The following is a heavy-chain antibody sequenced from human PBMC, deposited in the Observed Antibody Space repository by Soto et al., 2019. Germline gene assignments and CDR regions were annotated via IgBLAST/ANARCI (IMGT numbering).Heavy chain of an antibody. Sequence: QVQLVQSGAEVKKPRSSVKVSCKASGGTFSSYAISWVRQAPGQGLEWMGGIIPIFGTANDAQKFQGRVTITADESTRSAYMELSSLRYEDTAVYYCARRFYYDSSGDQGAFDIWGQGTMVTVSS. D-gene: IGHD3-22*01. V-gene: IGHV1-69*01. CDR1: GGTFSSYA. J-gene: IGHJ3*02. CDR3: ARRFYYDSSGDQGAFDI. CDR2: IIPIFGTA.